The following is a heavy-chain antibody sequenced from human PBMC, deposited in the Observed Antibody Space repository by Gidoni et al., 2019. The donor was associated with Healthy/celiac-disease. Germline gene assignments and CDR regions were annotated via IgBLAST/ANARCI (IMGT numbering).Heavy chain of an antibody. D-gene: IGHD6-19*01. CDR2: ISYDGSNK. CDR1: GFTFSSYG. Sequence: QVQLVESGGGVVKPGRSLRLSCAASGFTFSSYGMHWVRQAPGKGLEWVAVISYDGSNKYYADSVKGRFTISRDNSKNTLYLQMNSLRAEDTAVYYCANGQQWLPSHFDYWGQGTLVTVSS. J-gene: IGHJ4*02. V-gene: IGHV3-30*18. CDR3: ANGQQWLPSHFDY.